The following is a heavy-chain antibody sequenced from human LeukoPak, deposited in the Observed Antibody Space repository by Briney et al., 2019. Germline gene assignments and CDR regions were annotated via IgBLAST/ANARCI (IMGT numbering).Heavy chain of an antibody. CDR1: GGSISSYY. CDR2: IYYSGST. V-gene: IGHV4-59*08. J-gene: IGHJ4*02. CDR3: AGVAGIIDY. D-gene: IGHD6-13*01. Sequence: SETLSLTCTVSGGSISSYYWSWIRQPPGKGLEWIGYIYYSGSTNYNPSLKSRVTISVDTSKNQFSLKLSSVTAADTAVHYCAGVAGIIDYWGQGTLVTVSS.